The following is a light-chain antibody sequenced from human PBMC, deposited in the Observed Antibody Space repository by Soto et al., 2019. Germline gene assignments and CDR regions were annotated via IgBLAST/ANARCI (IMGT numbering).Light chain of an antibody. Sequence: DIQMTQSPSSLSASVGDRVTITCRASQTIIRYLNWYQQKPGRAPNLLIYAASNLQCGVPSRFSGRASGTEFTLTISSLQTEDFATYSCHQSYSKLFSFGPGTKVEIK. CDR1: QTIIRY. J-gene: IGKJ3*01. CDR2: AAS. V-gene: IGKV1-39*01. CDR3: HQSYSKLFS.